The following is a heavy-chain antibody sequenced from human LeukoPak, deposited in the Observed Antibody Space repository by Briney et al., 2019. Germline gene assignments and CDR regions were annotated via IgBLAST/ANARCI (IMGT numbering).Heavy chain of an antibody. J-gene: IGHJ4*02. CDR3: AHGDFWSGYYPY. V-gene: IGHV4-61*09. CDR1: GGSVSSGSYY. D-gene: IGHD3-3*01. CDR2: ICTSGNT. Sequence: SQTLSLTCTVSGGSVSSGSYYWTWIRQPAGKGLEWIGHICTSGNTNYNPSLKSRVTISVDTSKNQFSLKLTSVTAADTAVYYCAHGDFWSGYYPYWGQGTLVTVSS.